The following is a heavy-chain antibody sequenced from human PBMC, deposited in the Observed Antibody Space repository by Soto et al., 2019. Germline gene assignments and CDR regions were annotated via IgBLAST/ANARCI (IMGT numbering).Heavy chain of an antibody. CDR1: GYTFTSYG. CDR2: ISAYNGNT. D-gene: IGHD1-26*01. J-gene: IGHJ4*02. Sequence: SVKVSCKACGYTFTSYGISWVRQAPGQGLEWMGWISAYNGNTNYAQKLQGRVTMTTDTYTSTAYMELRSLRSDATAVYYCARDEQWELLPLGFWGQGTLVTVSS. V-gene: IGHV1-18*01. CDR3: ARDEQWELLPLGF.